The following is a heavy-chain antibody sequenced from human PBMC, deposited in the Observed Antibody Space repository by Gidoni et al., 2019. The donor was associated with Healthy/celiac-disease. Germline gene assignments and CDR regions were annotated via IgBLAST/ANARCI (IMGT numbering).Heavy chain of an antibody. CDR2: ISYDGSNK. CDR3: ARVPRGYDFWCGYYFDY. CDR1: GFTFSSYA. J-gene: IGHJ4*02. D-gene: IGHD3-3*01. V-gene: IGHV3-30*01. Sequence: QVQLVESGGGVVQPGRSLRLSCAASGFTFSSYAMHWVRQAPGKGLEWVAVISYDGSNKYYADSVKGRFTISRDNSKNTLYLQMNSLRAEDTAVYYCARVPRGYDFWCGYYFDYWGQGTLVTVSS.